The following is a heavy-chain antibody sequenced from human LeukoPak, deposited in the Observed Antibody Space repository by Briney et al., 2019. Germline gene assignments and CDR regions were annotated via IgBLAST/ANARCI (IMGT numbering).Heavy chain of an antibody. CDR2: INYSGST. D-gene: IGHD3-22*01. J-gene: IGHJ4*02. CDR1: GGSFSGYY. Sequence: SETLSLTCAVYGGSFSGYYWSWIRQHPGKGLEWIGEINYSGSTNYNLSLKSRVTISVDTSKNQFSLKLTSVTAADTAVYYCARGGTPDYFDSSGYDFDYWGQGTLVTVSS. V-gene: IGHV4-34*01. CDR3: ARGGTPDYFDSSGYDFDY.